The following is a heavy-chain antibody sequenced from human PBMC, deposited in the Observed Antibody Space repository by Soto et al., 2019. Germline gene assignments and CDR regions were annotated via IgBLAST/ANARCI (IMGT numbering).Heavy chain of an antibody. CDR1: GFTFSSYG. D-gene: IGHD2-15*01. V-gene: IGHV3-30*18. Sequence: GGSLRLSCAASGFTFSSYGMHWVRQAPGKGLEWVAVISYDGSNKYYADSVKGRFTISRDNSKNTLYLQMNSLRAEDTAVYYCAKAPAYCSGGSCYYLDYWGQGTLVTVSS. J-gene: IGHJ4*02. CDR2: ISYDGSNK. CDR3: AKAPAYCSGGSCYYLDY.